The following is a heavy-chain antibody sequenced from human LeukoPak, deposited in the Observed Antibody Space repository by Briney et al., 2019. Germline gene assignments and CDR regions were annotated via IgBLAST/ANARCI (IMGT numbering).Heavy chain of an antibody. CDR1: GGTFSNFA. CDR2: IIPIFGTT. Sequence: SVKVSCKASGGTFSNFAANWVRQAPGQGLEWMGGIIPIFGTTNYAPKFQDRVTITADKSTSTAYMELSSLRSEDTAVYYCAREGGVSSWGQGTLVTVSS. CDR3: AREGGVSS. V-gene: IGHV1-69*06. J-gene: IGHJ5*02.